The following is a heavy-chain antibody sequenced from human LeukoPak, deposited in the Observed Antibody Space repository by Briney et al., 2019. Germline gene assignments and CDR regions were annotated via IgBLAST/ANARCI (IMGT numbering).Heavy chain of an antibody. CDR1: GFTFSNSW. V-gene: IGHV3-74*01. Sequence: GGSLRLSCAASGFTFSNSWMHWVRQVPGKGLLWVSRISSDGSSSIYADSVKGRFTISRDNAKNTLYLQMNSLRAEDTAVYYCARMATAFDYWGEGTLVTVSS. D-gene: IGHD1-1*01. J-gene: IGHJ4*02. CDR3: ARMATAFDY. CDR2: ISSDGSSS.